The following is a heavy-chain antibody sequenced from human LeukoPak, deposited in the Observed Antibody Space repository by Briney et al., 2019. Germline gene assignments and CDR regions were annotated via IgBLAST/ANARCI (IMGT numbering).Heavy chain of an antibody. CDR3: ARDSDFWSGYSFDY. J-gene: IGHJ4*02. D-gene: IGHD3-3*01. CDR1: GYTFTGYY. Sequence: GASVKVSCKASGYTFTGYYMHWVRQAPGQGLEWMGWINPNSGGTNYAQKFQGRVTMTRDTSISTAYMELSRLRSDDTAVYYCARDSDFWSGYSFDYWGQGTLVTVSS. CDR2: INPNSGGT. V-gene: IGHV1-2*02.